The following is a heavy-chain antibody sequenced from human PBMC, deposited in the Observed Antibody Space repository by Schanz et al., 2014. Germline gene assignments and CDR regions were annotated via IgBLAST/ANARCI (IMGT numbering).Heavy chain of an antibody. V-gene: IGHV3-7*01. D-gene: IGHD2-15*01. Sequence: EVQLVESGGGLVQPGGSLRLSCAASRFTFSDYWMSWVRQAPGKGLEWVANMNQDGSVKNYVDSVKGRFTISRDNAKNSLYLQRNSLRAEDAAVYYCARDKGGLIPFDYGGQGTLVAVSS. CDR2: MNQDGSVK. J-gene: IGHJ4*02. CDR3: ARDKGGLIPFDY. CDR1: RFTFSDYW.